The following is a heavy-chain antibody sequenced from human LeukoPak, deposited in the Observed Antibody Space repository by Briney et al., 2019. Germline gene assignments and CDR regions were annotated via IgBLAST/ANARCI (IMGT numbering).Heavy chain of an antibody. D-gene: IGHD6-13*01. Sequence: GGSLRLSCTASGFTFGDYAISWVRQAPGKGLEWVGFIRSKAYGGTTEYAASVKGRFTISRDDSKSIAYLQMNSLKTEDTAVYYCTRLLLRSRAADYWGQGTLVTVSS. J-gene: IGHJ4*02. CDR2: IRSKAYGGTT. CDR3: TRLLLRSRAADY. V-gene: IGHV3-49*04. CDR1: GFTFGDYA.